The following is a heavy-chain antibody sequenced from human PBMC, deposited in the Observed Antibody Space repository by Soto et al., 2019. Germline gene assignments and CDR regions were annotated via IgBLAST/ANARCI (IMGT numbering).Heavy chain of an antibody. CDR3: ARGIAAAGPSKYNWFDP. Sequence: LSLTCTVSGGSISSYYWSWIRQPPGKGLEWIGYLYYRGNTNYNPSLKSRVTISVDTSKNQFSLKLSSVTAADTAVYYCARGIAAAGPSKYNWFDPWGQGTLVTVSS. CDR2: LYYRGNT. J-gene: IGHJ5*02. V-gene: IGHV4-59*01. CDR1: GGSISSYY. D-gene: IGHD6-13*01.